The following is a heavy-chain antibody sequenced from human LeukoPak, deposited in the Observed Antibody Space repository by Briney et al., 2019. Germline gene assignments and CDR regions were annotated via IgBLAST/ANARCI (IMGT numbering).Heavy chain of an antibody. J-gene: IGHJ4*02. CDR3: ARGAAYSTTSSDY. V-gene: IGHV4-59*01. Sequence: PSETLSLTCTVSGGSISNYYWSWIRQPPGKGLEWIGYFYYIESTNYNPSLKSRGTISVDTAKNQFSLKLRSVTAADPAVYYCARGAAYSTTSSDYWGQGTPVTVSS. D-gene: IGHD6-13*01. CDR1: GGSISNYY. CDR2: FYYIEST.